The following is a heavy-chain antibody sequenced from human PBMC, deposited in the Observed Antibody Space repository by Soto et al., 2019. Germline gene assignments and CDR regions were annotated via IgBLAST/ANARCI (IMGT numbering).Heavy chain of an antibody. CDR2: ISWNSDST. V-gene: IGHV3-9*01. CDR1: GFIFDDFA. CDR3: TKVGGLYDFWSGPLHFDL. J-gene: IGHJ4*02. Sequence: EAQLVESGGGFVQPGRSLRLSCVGSGFIFDDFAIHWVRQAPGKGLEWVSGISWNSDSTGYADSVKGRFTISRDNAKNSLYLQMNSLRAEDTALYYCTKVGGLYDFWSGPLHFDLWGQGTLVTVSS. D-gene: IGHD3-3*01.